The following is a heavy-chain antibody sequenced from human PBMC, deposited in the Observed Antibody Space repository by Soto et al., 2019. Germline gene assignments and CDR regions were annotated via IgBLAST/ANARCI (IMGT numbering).Heavy chain of an antibody. D-gene: IGHD2-21*01. V-gene: IGHV1-18*01. Sequence: QGQLLQSGDEVKKPGASVRDSCRASGYDFTSYGISWVRQAPGQGLEWVSWISAYNGKRDTAQKLQGRVTMTLVTAADTAHMELGDLTSADTAVYYCARGRIVASIHDAFEIWGQGTMVAVSS. CDR2: ISAYNGKR. J-gene: IGHJ3*02. CDR1: GYDFTSYG. CDR3: ARGRIVASIHDAFEI.